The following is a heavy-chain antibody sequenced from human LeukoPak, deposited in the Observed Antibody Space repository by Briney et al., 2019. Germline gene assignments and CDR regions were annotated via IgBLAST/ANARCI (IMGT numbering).Heavy chain of an antibody. CDR1: GFTFSTYW. Sequence: GSLRLSCAASGFTFSTYWMSWVRQAPGKGLEWVANIKLDGSEKSYVDSVKDRFTISRDNAKNSLYLQMNSLRAEDTAVYYCARDGRYCSGGSCYSTVGAFDIWGQGTMVTVSS. V-gene: IGHV3-7*01. J-gene: IGHJ3*02. CDR3: ARDGRYCSGGSCYSTVGAFDI. CDR2: IKLDGSEK. D-gene: IGHD2-15*01.